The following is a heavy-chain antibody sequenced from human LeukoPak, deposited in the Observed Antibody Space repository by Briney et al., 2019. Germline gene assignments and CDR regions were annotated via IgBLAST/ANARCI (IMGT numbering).Heavy chain of an antibody. J-gene: IGHJ4*02. Sequence: ASVKVSCKTSGYTFTNYAMNWVRQAPGQGLEWMGWIHPSTGNPTYAQGFTGRFVFSLDTSVSTTYLQISSLKAEDTAVYYCARAFQSLGGLSLPDYWGQGTLVTVSS. CDR3: ARAFQSLGGLSLPDY. CDR1: GYTFTNYA. V-gene: IGHV7-4-1*02. D-gene: IGHD3-16*02. CDR2: IHPSTGNP.